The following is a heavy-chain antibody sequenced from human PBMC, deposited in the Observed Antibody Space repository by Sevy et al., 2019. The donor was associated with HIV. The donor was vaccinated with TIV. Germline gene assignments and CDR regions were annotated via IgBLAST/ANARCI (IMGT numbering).Heavy chain of an antibody. Sequence: GGSLRLSCAASGFTFSSYRMNWVRQAPGKGLEWVSNIREDGDDKYYVDSVKGRFTISRDNAQNSLYLEMNSLRAEDTDVYYCERWNVWGQGTPVTVSS. CDR1: GFTFSSYR. V-gene: IGHV3-7*01. CDR2: IREDGDDK. D-gene: IGHD5-12*01. J-gene: IGHJ6*02. CDR3: ERWNV.